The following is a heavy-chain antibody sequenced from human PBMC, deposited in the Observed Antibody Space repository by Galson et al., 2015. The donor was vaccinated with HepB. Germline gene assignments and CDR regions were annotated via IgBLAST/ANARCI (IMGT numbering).Heavy chain of an antibody. CDR3: AKDGAPYTGYRSNWFDP. Sequence: SLRLSCAVSGFIFSDYGMYWVRQAPGKGLEWVTFTSYDGTLKYYTDSVKGRFTVSRDNSKNTMYLEMNSLRVEDTALYFCAKDGAPYTGYRSNWFDPWGPGTLVTVSS. V-gene: IGHV3-30*18. J-gene: IGHJ5*02. CDR1: GFIFSDYG. CDR2: TSYDGTLK. D-gene: IGHD5-12*01.